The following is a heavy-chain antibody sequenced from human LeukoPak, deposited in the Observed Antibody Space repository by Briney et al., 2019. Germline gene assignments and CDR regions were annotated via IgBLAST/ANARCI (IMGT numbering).Heavy chain of an antibody. Sequence: SETLSLTCAVYGGSFSGYYWSWIRQPPGKGLEWIGEINHSGSTNYNPSLKSRVTISVDTSKNQFSLKLSSVPAADTAVYYCARGRTYRSSSWFDPWGQGTLVTVSS. CDR1: GGSFSGYY. D-gene: IGHD6-6*01. J-gene: IGHJ5*02. CDR3: ARGRTYRSSSWFDP. CDR2: INHSGST. V-gene: IGHV4-34*01.